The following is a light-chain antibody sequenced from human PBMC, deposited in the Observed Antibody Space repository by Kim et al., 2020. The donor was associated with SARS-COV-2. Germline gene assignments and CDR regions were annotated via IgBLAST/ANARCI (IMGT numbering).Light chain of an antibody. CDR2: DVN. Sequence: QSALTQPASVSGSPGQSITISCTGTSNDVGGYNYVSWYQQHPGKAPKLMIYDVNRRPSGVSNRFSGSKSGNMASLTISGLQADDEADYSCTSYSRSGTLVFGGGTQLTVL. CDR3: TSYSRSGTLV. CDR1: SNDVGGYNY. J-gene: IGLJ3*02. V-gene: IGLV2-14*03.